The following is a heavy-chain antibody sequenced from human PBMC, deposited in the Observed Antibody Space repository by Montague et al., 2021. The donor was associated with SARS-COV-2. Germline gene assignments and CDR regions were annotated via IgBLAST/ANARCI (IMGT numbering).Heavy chain of an antibody. Sequence: CAISGDSVSINLATCNWIRQSPSLGLEWLGRTYYRSKWYNDYAESVKSRITIDPNTSKHQFSLHLNSVTPEDTAVYYCARIPVGSKYYFDFWGQGTLVTVSS. D-gene: IGHD2-2*01. V-gene: IGHV6-1*01. CDR1: GDSVSINLAT. CDR3: ARIPVGSKYYFDF. CDR2: TYYRSKWYN. J-gene: IGHJ4*02.